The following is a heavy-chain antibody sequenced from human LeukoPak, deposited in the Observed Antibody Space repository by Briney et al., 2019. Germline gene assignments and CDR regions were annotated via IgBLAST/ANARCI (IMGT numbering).Heavy chain of an antibody. J-gene: IGHJ3*02. D-gene: IGHD3-3*01. CDR3: ARGRFLDAFDI. V-gene: IGHV4-59*01. Sequence: SETLSLTCTVSGGSISSYYWSWIRQPPGKGLEWIGYIYYSGSTEYKPSLKSRVTISVDTSKNQFSLKLSSVTAADTAVYYCARGRFLDAFDIWGQGTMVTVSS. CDR2: IYYSGST. CDR1: GGSISSYY.